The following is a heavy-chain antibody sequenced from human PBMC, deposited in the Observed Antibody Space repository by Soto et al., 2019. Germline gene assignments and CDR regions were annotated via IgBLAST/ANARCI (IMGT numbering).Heavy chain of an antibody. CDR2: INAGNGNT. V-gene: IGHV1-3*01. Sequence: GASVKVSCKASGYTFTSYAMHWVRQAPGQRLEWMGWINAGNGNTKYSQKFQGRVTITRDTSASTAYMELSSLRSEDTAVYYCAREDYYRLEPNNLIYYYYYMDVWGKGTTVTVSS. D-gene: IGHD1-1*01. CDR1: GYTFTSYA. J-gene: IGHJ6*03. CDR3: AREDYYRLEPNNLIYYYYYMDV.